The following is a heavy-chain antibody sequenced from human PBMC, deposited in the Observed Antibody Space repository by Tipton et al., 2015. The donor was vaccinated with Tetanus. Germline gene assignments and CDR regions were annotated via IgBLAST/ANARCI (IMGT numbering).Heavy chain of an antibody. CDR1: GASISSYY. Sequence: TLSLTYSVSGASISSYYWHWIRQVPGKGLEWIGYTHHRGNTNYNPSLSGRVTTSVDTSKNQFSLKMSSVTAADTAVYYCARWGDESGSTNLYACDIWGQGTMVGVSS. V-gene: IGHV4-59*01. CDR2: THHRGNT. J-gene: IGHJ3*02. D-gene: IGHD3-10*01. CDR3: ARWGDESGSTNLYACDI.